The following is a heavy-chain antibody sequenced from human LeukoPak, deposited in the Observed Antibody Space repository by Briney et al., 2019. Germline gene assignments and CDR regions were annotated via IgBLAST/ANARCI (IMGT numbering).Heavy chain of an antibody. Sequence: PGGSLRLSCAASGFTVSSNYMSWVRQAPGKGLEWVSSISSSSSYIYYADSVKGRFTISRDNAKNSLYLQMNSLRAEDTAVYYCARDRRATRYCSGGSCYLPFDYWGQGTLVTVSS. CDR1: GFTVSSNY. D-gene: IGHD2-15*01. J-gene: IGHJ4*02. CDR3: ARDRRATRYCSGGSCYLPFDY. V-gene: IGHV3-21*01. CDR2: ISSSSSYI.